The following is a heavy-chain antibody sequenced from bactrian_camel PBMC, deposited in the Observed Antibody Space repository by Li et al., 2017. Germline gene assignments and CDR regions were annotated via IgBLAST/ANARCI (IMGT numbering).Heavy chain of an antibody. D-gene: IGHD6*01. CDR1: GSIYDTMC. J-gene: IGHJ4*01. V-gene: IGHV3S53*01. Sequence: QVQLVESGGGSVQPGGSLRLSCASSGSIYDTMCMGWFRQRPGKDREGVAVLWIGGATTTYDASVKGRFIITRDKAKDLVYLQMNGLQPEDTGVYYCAADQLYGTCRDVLDFPARGQGTQVTVS. CDR2: LWIGGATT. CDR3: AADQLYGTCRDVLDFPA.